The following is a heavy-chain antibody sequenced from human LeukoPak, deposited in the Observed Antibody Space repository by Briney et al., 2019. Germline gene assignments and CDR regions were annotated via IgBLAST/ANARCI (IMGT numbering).Heavy chain of an antibody. D-gene: IGHD1-26*01. V-gene: IGHV3-21*01. J-gene: IGHJ6*03. CDR2: ITSTSSYI. CDR1: GFTFSNYN. Sequence: PGGSLRLSCAASGFTFSNYNMNWVRQAPGKGLEWVSSITSTSSYIYYADSVKGRFTISGDNAKNSLYLQMNSLRAEDTALYFCARDPYSGNYGNYYYYYMDVWGKGTTVTISS. CDR3: ARDPYSGNYGNYYYYYMDV.